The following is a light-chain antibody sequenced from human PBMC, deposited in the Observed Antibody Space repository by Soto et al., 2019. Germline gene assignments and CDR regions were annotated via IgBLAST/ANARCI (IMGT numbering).Light chain of an antibody. V-gene: IGLV2-14*01. CDR2: EVS. CDR1: SSDIGGYKY. Sequence: QSVRSHPASVSWYLGHSITISCTGTSSDIGGYKYVSWYQQHPGKAPKLIIFEVSNRPSGVSDRFSGSNSGNTASLTISGLQAEDEADYYCTSYSRYRVMVFGGGTKVTVL. CDR3: TSYSRYRVMV. J-gene: IGLJ3*02.